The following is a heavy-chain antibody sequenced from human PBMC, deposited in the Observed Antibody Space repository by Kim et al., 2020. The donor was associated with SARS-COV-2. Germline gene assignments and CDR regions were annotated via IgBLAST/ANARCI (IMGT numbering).Heavy chain of an antibody. Sequence: KYYVDAGKGRFTISRDNAKNSLYLKMNSLRAEDTAVYYCARDRPGAAPRYWGQGTLVTVSS. V-gene: IGHV3-7*01. J-gene: IGHJ4*02. D-gene: IGHD3-10*01. CDR3: ARDRPGAAPRY. CDR2: K.